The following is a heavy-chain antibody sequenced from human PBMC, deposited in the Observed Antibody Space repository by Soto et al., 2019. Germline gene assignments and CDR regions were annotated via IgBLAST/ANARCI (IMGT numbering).Heavy chain of an antibody. CDR3: ARDRETMVRGVSDY. CDR2: INAGNGNT. V-gene: IGHV1-3*01. Sequence: ASVKVSCKASGYTFTSYAMHWVRHAPGQRLEWMGWINAGNGNTKYSQKFQGRVTITRDTSASTAYMELSGLRSEDTAVYYCARDRETMVRGVSDYWGQGTLVTVSS. J-gene: IGHJ4*02. CDR1: GYTFTSYA. D-gene: IGHD3-10*01.